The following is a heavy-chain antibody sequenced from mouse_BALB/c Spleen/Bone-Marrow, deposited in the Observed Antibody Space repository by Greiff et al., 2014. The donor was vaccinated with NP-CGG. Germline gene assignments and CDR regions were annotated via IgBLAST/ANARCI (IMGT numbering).Heavy chain of an antibody. D-gene: IGHD2-2*01. Sequence: QVQLQQSGAELVKPGASVELSCKASGYTFTSYWMHWVKQRPGQGLEWIGEINPSNGRSNYSEKFKSKATLTVDKSSSTTYMQLSSLTSEDSAVYSCARYNAYDWYFDVWGAGTTVTVYS. CDR1: GYTFTSYW. J-gene: IGHJ1*01. CDR3: ARYNAYDWYFDV. V-gene: IGHV1S81*02. CDR2: INPSNGRS.